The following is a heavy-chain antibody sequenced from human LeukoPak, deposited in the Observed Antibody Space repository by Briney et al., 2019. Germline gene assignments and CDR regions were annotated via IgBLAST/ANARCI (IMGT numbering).Heavy chain of an antibody. CDR2: IKSKTDGGTT. Sequence: QAPGQGLKWVGRIKSKTDGGTTDYAAPVKGRVTISRDDSKNTLYLQMNSLKTEDTALSHCSTDIKLPRNIVSTIRDYWGQRTLVTVAS. J-gene: IGHJ4*02. V-gene: IGHV3-15*01. CDR3: STDIKLPRNIVSTIRDY. D-gene: IGHD5/OR15-5a*01.